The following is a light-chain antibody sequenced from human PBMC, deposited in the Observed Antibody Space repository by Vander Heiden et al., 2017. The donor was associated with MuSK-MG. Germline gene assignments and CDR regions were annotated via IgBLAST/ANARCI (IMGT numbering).Light chain of an antibody. CDR2: EVS. J-gene: IGLJ1*01. Sequence: QSALPQPPSASGSPGQSVTIPCTGTSSDVGGYNYVSWYQQHPGKAPKLMIYEVSKRPSGVPDRFSGSKSGNTASLTVSGLQAEDEADYYCGSYAGSKNFYVFGTGTKVAVL. CDR3: GSYAGSKNFYV. CDR1: SSDVGGYNY. V-gene: IGLV2-8*01.